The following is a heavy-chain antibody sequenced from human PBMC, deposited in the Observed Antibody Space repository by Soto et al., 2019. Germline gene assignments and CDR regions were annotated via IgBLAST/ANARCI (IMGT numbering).Heavy chain of an antibody. CDR1: GYSISSGYY. D-gene: IGHD1-26*01. Sequence: TSETLSLTCAVSGYSISSGYYWGWIRQPPGKGLEWIASIHYLGSTYQNPSLKRRVNISVDTSKNQFSLKFSSVTAADTAVYYCARVLGGSFYYFDSWGHGTLVTVS. CDR2: IHYLGST. J-gene: IGHJ4*01. V-gene: IGHV4-38-2*01. CDR3: ARVLGGSFYYFDS.